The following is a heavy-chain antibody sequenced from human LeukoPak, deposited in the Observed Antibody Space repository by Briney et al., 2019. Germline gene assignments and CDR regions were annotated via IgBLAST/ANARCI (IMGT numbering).Heavy chain of an antibody. V-gene: IGHV3-15*01. J-gene: IGHJ4*02. CDR3: TTAPGFYDSAPYDY. CDR1: GFTFSSYW. CDR2: IKSKTDGGTA. Sequence: GGSLRLSCAASGFTFSSYWMSWVRQAPGKGLEWVGLIKSKTDGGTADYAAPVKGRFTISRDDSKNTVSLQMDSLRTEDTAVYYCTTAPGFYDSAPYDYWGQGTLVTVSS. D-gene: IGHD3-10*01.